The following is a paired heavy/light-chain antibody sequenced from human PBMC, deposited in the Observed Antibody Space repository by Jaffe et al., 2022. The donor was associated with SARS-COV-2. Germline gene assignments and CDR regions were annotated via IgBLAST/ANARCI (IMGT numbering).Light chain of an antibody. Sequence: DIQMTQSPSSLSASIGDRVTITCRATQSISTYLNWYQHKPGKAPTLLIYAASTLQSGVPSRFSASASGTDFTLTITSLQPEDFATYYCQQTSDFPYTFGQGTKLETK. J-gene: IGKJ2*01. V-gene: IGKV1-39*01. CDR3: QQTSDFPYT. CDR1: QSISTY. CDR2: AAS.
Heavy chain of an antibody. Sequence: QVQLQESGPGLVKPSETLSLTCTVSGGSTSRYYWNWIRQPPGKRLEWIGYIFYSGSTKYNPSLKSRVTMSVDTSKNQLSLKLSSVTAADTAVYYCARDRSGWGSFFDYWGLGTLVTVSS. CDR1: GGSTSRYY. CDR2: IFYSGST. J-gene: IGHJ4*02. V-gene: IGHV4-59*01. D-gene: IGHD6-25*01. CDR3: ARDRSGWGSFFDY.